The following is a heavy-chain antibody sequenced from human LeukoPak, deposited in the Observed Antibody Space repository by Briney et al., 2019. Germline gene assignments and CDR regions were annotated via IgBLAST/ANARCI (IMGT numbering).Heavy chain of an antibody. CDR1: GFTFSSYA. CDR2: ISGSDGST. D-gene: IGHD6-19*01. CDR3: AKALYSSGWFSSSY. J-gene: IGHJ4*02. V-gene: IGHV3-23*01. Sequence: GGSLRLSCAASGFTFSSYAMSWVRQAPGKGLEWVSAISGSDGSTYYADSVKGRFTISRDNSKNTLYLQMNSLRAEDTAVYYCAKALYSSGWFSSSYWGQGTLVTVSS.